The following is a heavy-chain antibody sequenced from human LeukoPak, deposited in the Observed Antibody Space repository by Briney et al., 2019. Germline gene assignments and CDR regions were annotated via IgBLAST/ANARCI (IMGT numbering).Heavy chain of an antibody. Sequence: GRSLRLSCAASGFTFSSYAMHWVRQAPGKGLEWVAVISYDGSNKYYADSVKGRFTISRDNSKNTLYLQMNSLRAEDTAVYYCARDLAYCGGDCYKDYWGQGTLVTVSS. CDR3: ARDLAYCGGDCYKDY. CDR2: ISYDGSNK. D-gene: IGHD2-21*02. J-gene: IGHJ4*02. V-gene: IGHV3-30-3*01. CDR1: GFTFSSYA.